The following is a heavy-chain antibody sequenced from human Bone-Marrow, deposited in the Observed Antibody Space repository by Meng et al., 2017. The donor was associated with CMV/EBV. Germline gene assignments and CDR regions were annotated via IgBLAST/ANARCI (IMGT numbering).Heavy chain of an antibody. CDR2: INPSGGST. D-gene: IGHD3-22*01. Sequence: ASVKVSCKASGYTFTSYYMHWVRQAPGQGLEWMGIINPSGGSTSYAQKFQGRVTMTRDTSTSTVYMELSSLRSEDTAVYYCARVPNYYDSGPYLGDYWGPGTLITVSS. CDR1: GYTFTSYY. J-gene: IGHJ4*02. V-gene: IGHV1-46*01. CDR3: ARVPNYYDSGPYLGDY.